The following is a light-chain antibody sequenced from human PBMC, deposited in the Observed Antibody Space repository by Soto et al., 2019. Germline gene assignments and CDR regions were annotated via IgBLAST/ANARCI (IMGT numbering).Light chain of an antibody. CDR1: QSISSW. V-gene: IGKV1-5*01. CDR2: DAS. J-gene: IGKJ1*01. CDR3: QQYNSYWT. Sequence: DIQMTQSPSTLSASVDDRVTITCRASQSISSWLAWYQQKPGKAPKLLIYDASSLESGVPSRFSGSGSGTEFTLTISSLQPDDFATYYCQQYNSYWTFGQGTKVEIK.